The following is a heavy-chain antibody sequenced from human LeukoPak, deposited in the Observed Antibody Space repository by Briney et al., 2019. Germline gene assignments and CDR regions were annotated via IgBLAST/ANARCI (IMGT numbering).Heavy chain of an antibody. Sequence: GGSLRLSCAASEFSFSSYWMRWVRQAPGEGLEWVANIKQDGSEKYYVDSVGGRFTISRDNAKNSLYLQMNSLRAEDTAVYYCARDRPYYDILTGQYYYYMDVWGKGTTVTVSS. J-gene: IGHJ6*03. V-gene: IGHV3-7*01. CDR1: EFSFSSYW. CDR2: IKQDGSEK. D-gene: IGHD3-9*01. CDR3: ARDRPYYDILTGQYYYYMDV.